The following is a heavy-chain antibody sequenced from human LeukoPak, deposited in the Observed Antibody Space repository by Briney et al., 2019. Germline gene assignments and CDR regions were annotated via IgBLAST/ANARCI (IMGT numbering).Heavy chain of an antibody. CDR2: INHNGNVN. D-gene: IGHD3-16*01. CDR3: ARGGGLDV. CDR1: GFTFSSYW. J-gene: IGHJ6*02. Sequence: GGSLRPSCAASGFTFSSYWMNWARQAPGKGLEWVASINHNGNVNYYVDSVKGRFTISRDNAKNSLYLQTSNLRAEDTAVYFCARGGGLDVWGQGATVTVSS. V-gene: IGHV3-7*03.